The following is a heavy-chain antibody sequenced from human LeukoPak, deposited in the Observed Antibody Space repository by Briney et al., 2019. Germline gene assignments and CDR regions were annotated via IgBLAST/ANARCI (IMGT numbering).Heavy chain of an antibody. V-gene: IGHV3-30-3*01. Sequence: GGSLRLSCAASGFTFSSYAMHWVRQAPGKGLEWVAVISYDGSNKYYADSVKGRFTISRDNSENTLYLQMNSLRAEDTAVYYCARGARRYYYYGMDVWGQGTTVTVSS. CDR2: ISYDGSNK. J-gene: IGHJ6*02. CDR3: ARGARRYYYYGMDV. CDR1: GFTFSSYA.